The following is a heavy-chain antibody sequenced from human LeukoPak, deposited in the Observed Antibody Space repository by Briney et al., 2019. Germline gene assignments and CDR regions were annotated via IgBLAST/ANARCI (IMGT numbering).Heavy chain of an antibody. Sequence: GGSLRLSWAASGFTFSSYAMSWVRQAPGKGLEWVSAISGSGGSTYYADSVKGRFTISRDNSKNTLYLQMNSLRAEDTAVYYCAKDRLIFGVHGGPFDPWGQGTLVTVSS. V-gene: IGHV3-23*01. D-gene: IGHD3/OR15-3a*01. J-gene: IGHJ5*02. CDR1: GFTFSSYA. CDR3: AKDRLIFGVHGGPFDP. CDR2: ISGSGGST.